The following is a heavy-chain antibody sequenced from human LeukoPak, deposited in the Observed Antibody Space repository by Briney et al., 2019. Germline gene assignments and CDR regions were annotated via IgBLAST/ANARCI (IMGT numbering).Heavy chain of an antibody. CDR2: INHSGST. D-gene: IGHD6-19*01. CDR3: ARGSVWYGLDY. Sequence: PSETLSLTCAVYDGSFINYYWNWIRQPPGKGLEWIGEINHSGSTNYNPSLKSRVTISVDTSKNQFSLKLSSMTAADTAVYYCARGSVWYGLDYWGQGTLVTVSS. J-gene: IGHJ4*02. CDR1: DGSFINYY. V-gene: IGHV4-34*01.